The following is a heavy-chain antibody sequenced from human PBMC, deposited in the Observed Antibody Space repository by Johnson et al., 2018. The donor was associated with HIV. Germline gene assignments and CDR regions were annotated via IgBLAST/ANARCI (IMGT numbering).Heavy chain of an antibody. CDR3: SSHYDSSSYYSVSFDV. Sequence: VQLVESGGGLVQPGGSLRLSCAASGFTFSSYWMSWVRQAPGKGLDWVANIKQDGGEKYYADSVKGRFTISRDNSKNTLYLQMNSLKTEDTAVYYCSSHYDSSSYYSVSFDVWGQGTMATVSS. V-gene: IGHV3-7*05. D-gene: IGHD3-22*01. CDR1: GFTFSSYW. J-gene: IGHJ3*01. CDR2: IKQDGGEK.